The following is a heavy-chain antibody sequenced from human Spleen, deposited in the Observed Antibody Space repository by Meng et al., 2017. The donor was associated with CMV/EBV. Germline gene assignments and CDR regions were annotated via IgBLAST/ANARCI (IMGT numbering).Heavy chain of an antibody. CDR2: IYHNGDT. V-gene: IGHV4-4*02. J-gene: IGHJ4*01. D-gene: IGHD3-10*01. Sequence: VSGASISTNNWWKWVRQPPGKGLEWIGEIYHNGDTNYNPSLKSRVTMSVDTSKNQFSLRLTSVTAADTAVYYCARERGAGTYQGFDYWGHGTLVTVSS. CDR3: ARERGAGTYQGFDY. CDR1: GASISTNNW.